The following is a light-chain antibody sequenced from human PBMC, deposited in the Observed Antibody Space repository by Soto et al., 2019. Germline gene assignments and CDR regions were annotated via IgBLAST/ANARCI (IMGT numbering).Light chain of an antibody. CDR3: QQYGSSPYN. CDR1: QSVSSSS. V-gene: IGKV3-20*01. Sequence: NVVTQSPGTLALSPGERATLSCWASQSVSSSSLAWYQQKPGQAPRLLIYGASSRATGIPDRFSGRGSGTDFTLTISRLEPEDFAVYYCQQYGSSPYNFGQGTK. CDR2: GAS. J-gene: IGKJ2*01.